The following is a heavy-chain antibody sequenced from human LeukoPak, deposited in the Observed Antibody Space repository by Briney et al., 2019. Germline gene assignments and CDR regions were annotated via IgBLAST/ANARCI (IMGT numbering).Heavy chain of an antibody. CDR3: ARGFYRTQMDWFDP. D-gene: IGHD2/OR15-2a*01. CDR2: INHSGST. Sequence: SETLSLTCAVYGGSFSGYYWSWIRQPPGKGLEWIGEINHSGSTNYNPSLKSRVTISVDTSKNQFSLKLSSVTAADTAVYYCARGFYRTQMDWFDPWGQGTLVTVSS. CDR1: GGSFSGYY. V-gene: IGHV4-34*01. J-gene: IGHJ5*02.